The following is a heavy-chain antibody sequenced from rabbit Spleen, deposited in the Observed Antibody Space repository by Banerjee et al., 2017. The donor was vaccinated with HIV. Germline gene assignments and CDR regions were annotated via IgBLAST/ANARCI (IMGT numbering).Heavy chain of an antibody. CDR1: GFSFSDNYY. D-gene: IGHD2-1*01. J-gene: IGHJ4*01. V-gene: IGHV1S40*01. CDR2: IYAGSSANT. CDR3: ARGSATMTLLITGYYFNL. Sequence: QSLEESGGDLVKPGASLTLTCTASGFSFSDNYYMCWVRQAPGKGLEWIACIYAGSSANTYYASWAKGRFTISKTSSTTVTLRMTSLTAADTATYFCARGSATMTLLITGYYFNLWGPGTLVTVS.